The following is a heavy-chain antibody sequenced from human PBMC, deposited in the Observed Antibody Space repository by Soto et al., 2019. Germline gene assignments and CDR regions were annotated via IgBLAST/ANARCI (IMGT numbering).Heavy chain of an antibody. J-gene: IGHJ5*02. Sequence: GGSLRLSCAASGFTFDDYAMHWVRQAPGKGLEWVSGISWNSGSIGYADSVKGRFTISRDNAKNSLYLQMNSLRSEDTAVYYCARLRYFDWLTGGEPNWFDPWGQGTLVTVSS. CDR2: ISWNSGSI. D-gene: IGHD3-9*01. CDR3: ARLRYFDWLTGGEPNWFDP. V-gene: IGHV3-9*01. CDR1: GFTFDDYA.